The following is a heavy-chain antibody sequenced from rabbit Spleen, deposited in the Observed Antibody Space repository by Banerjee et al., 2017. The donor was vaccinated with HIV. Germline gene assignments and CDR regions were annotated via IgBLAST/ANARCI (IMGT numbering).Heavy chain of an antibody. CDR1: GFSFNNKYV. Sequence: QELLEESGGDLVKPEGSLTLTCTASGFSFNNKYVMCWVRQAPGSGLEWIACIDSATGNTVYATWAKGPFTISKTSSTTVTLQMTRLTAADTATYFCARETSSGWGVVSYYFNLWGPGTLVTVS. V-gene: IGHV1S45*01. CDR3: ARETSSGWGVVSYYFNL. D-gene: IGHD4-1*01. J-gene: IGHJ4*01. CDR2: IDSATGNT.